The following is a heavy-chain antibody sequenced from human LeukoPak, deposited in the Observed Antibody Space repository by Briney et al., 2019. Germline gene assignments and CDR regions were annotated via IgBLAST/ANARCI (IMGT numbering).Heavy chain of an antibody. CDR2: IRYDASIK. V-gene: IGHV3-30*02. CDR3: AKLLYYYDSSQPY. D-gene: IGHD3-22*01. J-gene: IGHJ4*02. CDR1: GFTFSRCG. Sequence: GSLRLSCAAAGFTFSRCGMHWVRQAPGKGLEWVAFIRYDASIKYYADSVKGRFTISRDNSKNTLYLQMNSLRAEDTAVYYCAKLLYYYDSSQPYWGQGTLVTVSS.